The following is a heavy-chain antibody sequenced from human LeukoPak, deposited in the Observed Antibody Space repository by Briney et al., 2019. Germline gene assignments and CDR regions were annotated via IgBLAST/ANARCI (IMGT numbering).Heavy chain of an antibody. Sequence: PGGSLRLSCAASGFTFSSYAMSWVRQAPGKGLEWVATITTTGGSTYYADSVKGRFTISRDNSKNTLYLQMNSLRAEDTAVYYCAKDERGYSRNPDYWGQGTLVTVSS. V-gene: IGHV3-23*01. CDR3: AKDERGYSRNPDY. CDR2: ITTTGGST. D-gene: IGHD5-18*01. J-gene: IGHJ4*02. CDR1: GFTFSSYA.